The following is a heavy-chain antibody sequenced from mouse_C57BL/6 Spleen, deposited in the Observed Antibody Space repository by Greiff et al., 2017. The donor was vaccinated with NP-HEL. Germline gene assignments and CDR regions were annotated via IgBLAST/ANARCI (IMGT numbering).Heavy chain of an antibody. J-gene: IGHJ1*03. CDR1: GYTFTSYW. V-gene: IGHV1-53*01. Sequence: QVQLKQPGTELVKPGASVKLSCKASGYTFTSYWMHWVKQRPGQGLEWIGNINPSNGGTNYNEKFKSKATLTVDKSSSTAYMQLSSLTSEDSAVYYCARGPSLGWYFDVWGTGTTVTVSS. CDR3: ARGPSLGWYFDV. CDR2: INPSNGGT.